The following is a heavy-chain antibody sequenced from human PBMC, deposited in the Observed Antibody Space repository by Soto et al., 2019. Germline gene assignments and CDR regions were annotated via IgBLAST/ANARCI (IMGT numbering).Heavy chain of an antibody. CDR1: GGSIGNLY. J-gene: IGHJ5*02. D-gene: IGHD5-12*01. CDR2: IYNSGAR. Sequence: QVQLQESGPGLVKPSEALSLTCTVSGGSIGNLYLGWIRQPPGKGLEWIGYIYNSGARNYHHSLQSRVIMSVDTSRTRFPREVTSVTAAESAVYYCATHSLDSGYGSSWGPGTLVSVSS. V-gene: IGHV4-59*08. CDR3: ATHSLDSGYGSS.